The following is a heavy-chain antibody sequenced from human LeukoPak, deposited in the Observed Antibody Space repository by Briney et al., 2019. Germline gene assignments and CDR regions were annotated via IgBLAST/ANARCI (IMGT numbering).Heavy chain of an antibody. J-gene: IGHJ4*02. V-gene: IGHV4-59*08. D-gene: IGHD6-19*01. CDR2: IYYSGST. CDR3: ARQIPIGYSSGWHQGYFDY. CDR1: GGSISSYY. Sequence: PSETLSLTCTVSGGSISSYYWSWIRQPPGKGLEWIGYIYYSGSTNYNPSLKSRVTISVDTSKNQLSLKLSSVTAADTAVYYCARQIPIGYSSGWHQGYFDYWGQGTLVTVSS.